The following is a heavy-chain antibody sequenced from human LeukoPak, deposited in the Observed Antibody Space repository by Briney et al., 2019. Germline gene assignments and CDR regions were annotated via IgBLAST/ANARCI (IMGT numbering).Heavy chain of an antibody. D-gene: IGHD5-18*01. Sequence: GGSLRLSCGASGFTFNSEWMSWVRQASGKGLEWVGRISSKVNSYATAYAASVKGRFTISRDDSKNTAYLQMNSLKTEDTAVYYCTSGIDTAMDYWGQGTLVTVSS. V-gene: IGHV3-73*01. J-gene: IGHJ4*02. CDR1: GFTFNSEW. CDR3: TSGIDTAMDY. CDR2: ISSKVNSYAT.